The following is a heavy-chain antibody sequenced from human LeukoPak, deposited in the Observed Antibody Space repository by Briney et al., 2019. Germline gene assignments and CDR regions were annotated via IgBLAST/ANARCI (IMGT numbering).Heavy chain of an antibody. CDR2: IYYSGST. CDR3: ARDPDRGDYGDYGY. V-gene: IGHV4-39*07. Sequence: SETLSLTCTVSGGSISSSSYYWGWIRQPPGKGLEWIGSIYYSGSTYYNPSLKSRVTISVDTSKNQFSLKLSSVTAADTAVYYCARDPDRGDYGDYGYWGQGTLVTVSS. CDR1: GGSISSSSYY. J-gene: IGHJ4*02. D-gene: IGHD4-17*01.